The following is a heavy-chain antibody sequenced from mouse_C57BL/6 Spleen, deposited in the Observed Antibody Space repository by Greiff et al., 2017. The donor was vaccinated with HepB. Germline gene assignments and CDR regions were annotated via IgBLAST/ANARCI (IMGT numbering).Heavy chain of an antibody. J-gene: IGHJ2*01. D-gene: IGHD2-1*01. Sequence: QVQLKHPGTELVKPGASVKLSCKASGYTFTSYWMHWVKQRPGQGLEWIGNINPSNGGTNYNEKFKSKATLTVDKSSSTAYMQLSSLTSEDSAVYYCARYGNYLYYFDYWGQGTTLTVSS. CDR2: INPSNGGT. CDR1: GYTFTSYW. CDR3: ARYGNYLYYFDY. V-gene: IGHV1-53*01.